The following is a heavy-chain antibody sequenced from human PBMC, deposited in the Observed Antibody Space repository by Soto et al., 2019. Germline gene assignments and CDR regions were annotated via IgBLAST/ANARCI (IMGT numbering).Heavy chain of an antibody. J-gene: IGHJ4*02. D-gene: IGHD1-26*01. Sequence: QVQLQESGPGLVKPSGTLSLTCGVFGGSISISNWWTWVRQPPGKGLEWIGEIYHTGSTNYNSSLMSRVTISLDKPNNQFSLNLSSVTAADTAVYYCAHRPIVGAAIWGQGTLVTVSS. CDR2: IYHTGST. CDR1: GGSISISNW. V-gene: IGHV4-4*02. CDR3: AHRPIVGAAI.